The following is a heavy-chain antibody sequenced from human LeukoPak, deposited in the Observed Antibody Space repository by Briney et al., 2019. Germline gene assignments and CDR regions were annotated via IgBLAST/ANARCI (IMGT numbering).Heavy chain of an antibody. J-gene: IGHJ3*01. CDR3: AREWAVATPAFDL. Sequence: GGSLRLSCAASGFTLSSYAMSWVRQAPGKGLEWVSHINWNGGRTAYVDSVKGRFTISRDNAKNFLYLQMNILRAEDTALYYCAREWAVATPAFDLWGQGTMVTVSS. CDR1: GFTLSSYA. CDR2: INWNGGRT. V-gene: IGHV3-20*04. D-gene: IGHD5-12*01.